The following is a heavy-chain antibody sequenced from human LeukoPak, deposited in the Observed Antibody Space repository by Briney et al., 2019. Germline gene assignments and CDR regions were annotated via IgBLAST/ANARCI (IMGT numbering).Heavy chain of an antibody. D-gene: IGHD2-2*01. J-gene: IGHJ6*03. CDR1: GYTFTGYY. CDR3: ARDGELLVPAANYYYYYMDV. Sequence: ASVKVSCKASGYTFTGYYMHWVRQAPGQGLEWMGWINPNSGGTNYAQKFQGRVTMTRDTSISTAYMELSRLRSDDTAVYYCARDGELLVPAANYYYYYMDVWGKGTTVTVSS. CDR2: INPNSGGT. V-gene: IGHV1-2*02.